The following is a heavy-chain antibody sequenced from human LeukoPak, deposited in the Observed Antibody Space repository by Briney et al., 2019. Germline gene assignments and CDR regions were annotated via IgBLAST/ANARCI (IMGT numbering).Heavy chain of an antibody. CDR2: IYSGGST. CDR3: ARGQSIAARPGDY. Sequence: GGSLRLSCAASGFTVSSNYMSWVRQAPGKGLEWVSVIYSGGSTYYADSVKGRFTISRDNAKNSLYLEMNSLRAEDTAVYYCARGQSIAARPGDYWGQGTLVTVSS. CDR1: GFTVSSNY. D-gene: IGHD6-6*01. J-gene: IGHJ4*02. V-gene: IGHV3-53*05.